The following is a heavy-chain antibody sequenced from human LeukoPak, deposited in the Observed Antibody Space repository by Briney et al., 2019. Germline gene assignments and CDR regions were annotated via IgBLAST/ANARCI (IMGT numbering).Heavy chain of an antibody. V-gene: IGHV3-53*01. Sequence: GGSLRLSCAASGFTVSSTYMSWVRQASGKGLEWVSVIYKDGKIYYIDSVKGRFTISRDTSKNTLYLQMNSLRVEDTAVYYCASRHCSGGDCYFAGADPFDYWGQGTLVTVSS. CDR3: ASRHCSGGDCYFAGADPFDY. J-gene: IGHJ4*02. CDR1: GFTVSSTY. D-gene: IGHD2-21*01. CDR2: IYKDGKI.